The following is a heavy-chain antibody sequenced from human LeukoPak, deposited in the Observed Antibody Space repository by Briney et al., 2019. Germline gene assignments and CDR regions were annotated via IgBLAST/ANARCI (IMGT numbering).Heavy chain of an antibody. CDR3: ARGLVGARLSSAFDI. D-gene: IGHD1-26*01. CDR2: IHYSGSA. J-gene: IGHJ3*02. CDR1: NGPINTYQ. Sequence: SETLSLTCTVSNGPINTYQWSWIRQPPGKGLEWIGNIHYSGSADYNPSLKSRVIISVDTSKNQFSLKLSPVTAADTAVYYCARGLVGARLSSAFDIWGQGTMVTVSS. V-gene: IGHV4-59*01.